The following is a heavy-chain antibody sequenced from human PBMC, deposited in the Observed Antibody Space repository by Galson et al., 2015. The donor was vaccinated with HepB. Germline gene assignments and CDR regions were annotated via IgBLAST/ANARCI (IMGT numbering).Heavy chain of an antibody. D-gene: IGHD3-22*01. CDR1: GYSFTSYW. J-gene: IGHJ4*02. V-gene: IGHV5-51*01. Sequence: QSGAEVKKPGESLKISCKGSGYSFTSYWIGWVRQMPGKGLEWMGIIYPGDSDTRYSPSFQGQVTISADKSISTAYLQWSSLKASDTAMYYCARQDPPALPPYYDSSGQFDYWGQGTLVTVSS. CDR3: ARQDPPALPPYYDSSGQFDY. CDR2: IYPGDSDT.